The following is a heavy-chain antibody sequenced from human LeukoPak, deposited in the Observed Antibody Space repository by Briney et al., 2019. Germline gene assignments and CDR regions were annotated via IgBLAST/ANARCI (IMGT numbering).Heavy chain of an antibody. V-gene: IGHV4-30-2*01. Sequence: TLSLTCAVSGGSSSSGGYSWSWIRQPPGKGPEWIGYIYHSGSTYYNPSLKSRVTISVDRSKNQFSLKLSSVTAADTAVYYSARSITISKPLEYYFDYWGQGALVTVSS. CDR2: IYHSGST. CDR1: GGSSSSGGYS. D-gene: IGHD3-9*01. CDR3: ARSITISKPLEYYFDY. J-gene: IGHJ4*02.